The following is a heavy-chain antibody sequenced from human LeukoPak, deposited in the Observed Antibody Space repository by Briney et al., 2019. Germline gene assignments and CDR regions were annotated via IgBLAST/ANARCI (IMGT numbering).Heavy chain of an antibody. J-gene: IGHJ5*02. Sequence: SETLSLTCTVSGGSISSSSYYWGWIRQPPGKGLEWIGSIYYSGSTYYNPSLKSRVTISVDTSKNQFSLKLSSVTAADTAVYYCARDPGSDYYGSGSYPNWFDPWGQGTLVTVSS. CDR1: GGSISSSSYY. CDR2: IYYSGST. D-gene: IGHD3-10*01. CDR3: ARDPGSDYYGSGSYPNWFDP. V-gene: IGHV4-39*07.